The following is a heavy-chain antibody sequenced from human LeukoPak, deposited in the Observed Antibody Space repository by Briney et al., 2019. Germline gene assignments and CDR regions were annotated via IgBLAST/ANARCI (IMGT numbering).Heavy chain of an antibody. Sequence: TGGSLRLSCAASGFTFKTHAMSWVRQAPGKGLEWVSRIDDSGVIRSYADSVKGRFTISRDNSKNTLYLQMNSLRAEDTAVYYCPRKYDSSGYYDYWGQGTLVTVSS. CDR2: IDDSGVIR. D-gene: IGHD3-22*01. V-gene: IGHV3-23*01. CDR3: PRKYDSSGYYDY. J-gene: IGHJ4*02. CDR1: GFTFKTHA.